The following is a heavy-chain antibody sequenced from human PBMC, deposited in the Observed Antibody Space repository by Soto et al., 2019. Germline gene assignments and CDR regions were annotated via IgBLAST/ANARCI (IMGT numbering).Heavy chain of an antibody. CDR3: ARGTSPLPRLDF. CDR2: TTYDGSSK. J-gene: IGHJ4*02. V-gene: IGHV3-30*03. Sequence: PGGSLRLSCAASGFTFSSYGMHWVRQAPGKGLEWVANTTYDGSSKYYVDSVKGRFTISRDNAKNTLYLQMNSLRAEDTAVYYCARGTSPLPRLDFWGQGTLVTVSS. CDR1: GFTFSSYG.